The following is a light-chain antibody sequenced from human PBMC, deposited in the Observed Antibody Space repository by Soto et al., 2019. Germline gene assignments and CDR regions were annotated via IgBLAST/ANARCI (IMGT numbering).Light chain of an antibody. J-gene: IGKJ1*01. CDR3: QQYNDWPRT. CDR2: GAS. V-gene: IGKV3-15*01. Sequence: EIVMTQSPATLSVSPGERATLSCRASQSVGNNLAWYQQKPGQAPRLLISGASTGATGIPARFSGSGSGTDFTLTISSLEPEDFAVYYCQQYNDWPRTFGQGTKVDI. CDR1: QSVGNN.